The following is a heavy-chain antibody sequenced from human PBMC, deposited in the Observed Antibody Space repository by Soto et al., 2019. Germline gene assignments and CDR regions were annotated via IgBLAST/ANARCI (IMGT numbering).Heavy chain of an antibody. Sequence: SETLSLTCAVSGGSISSSNWWSWVRQPPGKGLEWIGEIYHSGSTNYNPSLKSRVTISVDKSKNQFSLKLSSVTAADTAVYYCARSSLYYYYYGMDVWGQGTTVTVSS. CDR3: ARSSLYYYYYGMDV. CDR1: GGSISSSNW. D-gene: IGHD2-15*01. J-gene: IGHJ6*02. CDR2: IYHSGST. V-gene: IGHV4-4*02.